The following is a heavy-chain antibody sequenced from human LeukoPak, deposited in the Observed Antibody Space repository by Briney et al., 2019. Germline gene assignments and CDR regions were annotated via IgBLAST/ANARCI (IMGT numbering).Heavy chain of an antibody. CDR3: AREYYDFWSGYYNGYFDY. Sequence: PGGSLRLSCAASGFTFSSYWMSWVRQAPGKGLEWVANIKQDGSEKYYVDSVKGRFTISRDNAKNSLYLQMNSLRAEDTAVYYCAREYYDFWSGYYNGYFDYWGQGTLVTVS. V-gene: IGHV3-7*01. D-gene: IGHD3-3*01. CDR1: GFTFSSYW. J-gene: IGHJ4*02. CDR2: IKQDGSEK.